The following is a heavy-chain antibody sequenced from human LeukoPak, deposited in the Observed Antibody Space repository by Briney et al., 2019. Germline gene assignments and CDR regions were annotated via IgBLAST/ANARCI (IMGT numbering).Heavy chain of an antibody. V-gene: IGHV3-7*04. D-gene: IGHD5-24*01. CDR1: GFTFSDYW. CDR3: TRVGYIDEGIDY. CDR2: IRQDGDKR. Sequence: GGSLRLSCAASGFTFSDYWMTWVRQAPGKGLEWVANIRQDGDKRSYGGSVMGRFAISRDNAENTLYLQLNRLRAEDTAIYYCTRVGYIDEGIDYWGQGTLVTVSS. J-gene: IGHJ4*02.